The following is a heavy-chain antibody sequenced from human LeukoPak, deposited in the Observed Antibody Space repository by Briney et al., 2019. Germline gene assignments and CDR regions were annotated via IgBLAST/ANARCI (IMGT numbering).Heavy chain of an antibody. CDR3: TRDGDTTMVGGYYYYMDV. CDR2: ISGSGGST. CDR1: GFTFSSYA. Sequence: SGGSLRLSCAASGFTFSSYAMSWVRQAPGKGLEWVSAISGSGGSTYYADSVKGRFTISRDNAKNSLYLQMNSLRAEDTAVYYCTRDGDTTMVGGYYYYMDVWGKGTTVTVSS. D-gene: IGHD5-18*01. V-gene: IGHV3-23*01. J-gene: IGHJ6*03.